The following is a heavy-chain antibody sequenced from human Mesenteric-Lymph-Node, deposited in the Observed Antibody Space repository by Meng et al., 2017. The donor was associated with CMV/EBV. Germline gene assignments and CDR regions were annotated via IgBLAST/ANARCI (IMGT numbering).Heavy chain of an antibody. CDR1: GYSFTSYW. D-gene: IGHD3-3*01. CDR2: IYPGDSDT. Sequence: GESLKISCKGSGYSFTSYWIGWVRQMPGKGLEWMGIIYPGDSDTRYSPSFQGQVTISADKSISTAYLQWSSLKASDTAMYYCARVTAQQNYDFWSGYYTGFKDYYYYYGMDVWGQGTTVTVSS. J-gene: IGHJ6*02. V-gene: IGHV5-51*01. CDR3: ARVTAQQNYDFWSGYYTGFKDYYYYYGMDV.